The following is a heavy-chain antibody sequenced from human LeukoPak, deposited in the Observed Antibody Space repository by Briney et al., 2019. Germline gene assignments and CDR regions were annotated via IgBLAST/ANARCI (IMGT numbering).Heavy chain of an antibody. CDR3: AKPPRVVVVTAFDS. Sequence: PGGSLRLSCAASGFTFSSYAMTWVRQAPGKGLEWASSITGSGSSTYYADSVKGRFTISRDNSKNTLYVQMNSLRAEDTAVYFCAKPPRVVVVTAFDSWGQGTLVTVSS. V-gene: IGHV3-23*01. CDR1: GFTFSSYA. CDR2: ITGSGSST. D-gene: IGHD2-21*02. J-gene: IGHJ4*02.